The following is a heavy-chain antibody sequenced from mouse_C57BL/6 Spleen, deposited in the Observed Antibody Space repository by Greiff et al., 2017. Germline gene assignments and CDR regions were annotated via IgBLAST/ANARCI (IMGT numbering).Heavy chain of an antibody. J-gene: IGHJ2*01. CDR1: GYAFSSSW. CDR3: ARGGVLYFDY. V-gene: IGHV1-82*01. Sequence: VQLQQSGPELVKPGASVKISCKASGYAFSSSWMNWVKQRPGKGLEWIGRIYPGDGDTNYNGKFKGKATLTAAKSSSTAYMQLSSLTSEDSAVYFCARGGVLYFDYWGQGTTLTVSS. CDR2: IYPGDGDT.